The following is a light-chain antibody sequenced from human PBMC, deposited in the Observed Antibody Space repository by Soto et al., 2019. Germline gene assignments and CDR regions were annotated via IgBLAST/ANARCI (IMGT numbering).Light chain of an antibody. J-gene: IGLJ1*01. CDR3: QSYDTSLRDYV. Sequence: QSVLTQPPSVSGAPGQRVTISCTGSSSNIGAYYDVHWYQQVPGTAPKLLIFSNTNRPSGVPDRFSGSKSGTSASLAITGLQAEDEADYYCQSYDTSLRDYVSGNGTKVTVL. CDR2: SNT. CDR1: SSNIGAYYD. V-gene: IGLV1-40*01.